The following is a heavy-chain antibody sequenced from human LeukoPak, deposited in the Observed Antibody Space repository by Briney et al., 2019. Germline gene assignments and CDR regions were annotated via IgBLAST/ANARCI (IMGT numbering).Heavy chain of an antibody. CDR1: GYTFTGYY. CDR2: INPNSGGT. D-gene: IGHD1-20*01. J-gene: IGHJ3*02. CDR3: ARGGITGTTRGPTRLNDAFDI. Sequence: GASVKVSCKASGYTFTGYYMHWVRQAPGQGLEWMGWINPNSGGTNYAQKFQGWVTMTRDTSISTAYMELSRLRSDDTAVYYCARGGITGTTRGPTRLNDAFDIWGQGTVVTVSS. V-gene: IGHV1-2*04.